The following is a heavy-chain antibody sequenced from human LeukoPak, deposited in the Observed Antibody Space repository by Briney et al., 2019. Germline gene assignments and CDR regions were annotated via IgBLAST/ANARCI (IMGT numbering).Heavy chain of an antibody. D-gene: IGHD5-18*01. J-gene: IGHJ6*03. CDR3: ARDGGAIQLWSEYYYYYYYMDV. Sequence: GSLRLSCAASGFTFSSYSMNWVRQAPGKGLEWIGEINHSGSTNYNPSLKSRVTISVDTSKNQFSLKLSSVTAADTAVYYCARDGGAIQLWSEYYYYYYYMDVWGKGTTVTVSS. V-gene: IGHV4-34*01. CDR2: INHSGST. CDR1: GFTFSSYS.